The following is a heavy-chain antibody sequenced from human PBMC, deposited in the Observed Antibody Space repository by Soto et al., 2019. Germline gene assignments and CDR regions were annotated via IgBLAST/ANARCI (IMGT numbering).Heavy chain of an antibody. CDR3: TTHYTTSGVVVDAYYFDY. CDR1: GFTFSNAY. V-gene: IGHV3-15*07. D-gene: IGHD2-15*01. Sequence: GGSLRLSCVASGFTFSNAYMNWGRQAPGKGLEWVARIKSTTAGGTTDYAAPVKGRFTISRDDSRNTLFLQMNSLKTEDTALYYCTTHYTTSGVVVDAYYFDYWGQGTQVTVSS. CDR2: IKSTTAGGTT. J-gene: IGHJ4*02.